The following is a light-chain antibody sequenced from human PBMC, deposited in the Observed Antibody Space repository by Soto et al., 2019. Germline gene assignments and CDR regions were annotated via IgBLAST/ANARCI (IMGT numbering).Light chain of an antibody. CDR2: FGS. CDR1: QSLVHSDGNTY. V-gene: IGKV2-28*01. CDR3: MQALQSLT. J-gene: IGKJ5*01. Sequence: DIELIQTPLSSPVTFGQPASVSCRSSQSLVHSDGNTYLSWLQQRPGQSPQLLIYFGSNRAPGVPDRFSGSGSGTDFTLKINRVKAEDVGTYYCMQALQSLTFGQGTRLEIK.